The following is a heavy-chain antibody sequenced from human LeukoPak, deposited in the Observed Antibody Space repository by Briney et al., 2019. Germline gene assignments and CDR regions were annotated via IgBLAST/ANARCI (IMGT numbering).Heavy chain of an antibody. CDR2: ISDEGRSK. CDR1: GFSFISYG. D-gene: IGHD4-17*01. CDR3: AKRPSDYGDYVSYFDY. J-gene: IGHJ4*02. Sequence: GSLRLSCAASGFSFISYGMHWVRQAPGKGLEWGGVISDEGRSKDYADSVKGRFTISRDNSKDTLYLQMNSLRDEDTAVYYCAKRPSDYGDYVSYFDYWGQGTLVTVSS. V-gene: IGHV3-30*18.